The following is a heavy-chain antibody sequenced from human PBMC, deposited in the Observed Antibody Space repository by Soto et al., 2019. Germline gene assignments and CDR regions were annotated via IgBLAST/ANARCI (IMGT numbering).Heavy chain of an antibody. CDR1: GGTFSSYA. J-gene: IGHJ6*02. CDR3: AREGDIVVVPAAIEVDYYYYYGMDV. CDR2: IIPIFGTA. Sequence: SVKVSCKASGGTFSSYAISWVRQAPGQGLEWMGGIIPIFGTANYAQKFQGRVTITADESTSTAYMELSSLRSEDTAVYYCAREGDIVVVPAAIEVDYYYYYGMDVWGQGTTVTVSS. V-gene: IGHV1-69*13. D-gene: IGHD2-2*01.